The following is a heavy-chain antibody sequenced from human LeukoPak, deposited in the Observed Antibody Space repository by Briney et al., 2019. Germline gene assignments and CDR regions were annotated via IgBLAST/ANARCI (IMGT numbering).Heavy chain of an antibody. CDR3: ARDAYDDGSES. D-gene: IGHD5-24*01. V-gene: IGHV3-7*01. CDR2: LRPDGNNK. Sequence: PGGSLRLSCAVSRFTFSGHWKNWVRQAPGKGLEWVDNLRPDGNNKYYAGCVKGRFTISRDNAKNSLYLQISGLRADDTAIYYGARDAYDDGSESWGQGTLVTVSS. J-gene: IGHJ5*02. CDR1: RFTFSGHW.